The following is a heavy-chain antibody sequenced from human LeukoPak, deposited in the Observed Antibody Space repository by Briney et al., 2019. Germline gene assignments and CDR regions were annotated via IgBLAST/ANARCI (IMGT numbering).Heavy chain of an antibody. CDR2: ISSSGSTI. Sequence: PGGSLRLSCAASGFTFSDYYMSWIRQAPGKGLEWVSYISSSGSTIYYADSVKGRFTISRDNAKNSLYLQMNSLRAEDTAVYYCARGIRVVAAAMFAGRTYWFDPWGQGTLVTVSS. CDR3: ARGIRVVAAAMFAGRTYWFDP. J-gene: IGHJ5*02. D-gene: IGHD2-2*01. V-gene: IGHV3-11*01. CDR1: GFTFSDYY.